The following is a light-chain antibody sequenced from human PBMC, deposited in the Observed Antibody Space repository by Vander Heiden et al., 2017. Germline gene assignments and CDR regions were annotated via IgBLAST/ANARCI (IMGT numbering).Light chain of an antibody. CDR1: SSDVGSYDL. CDR2: EGS. Sequence: QSALTQPASVSGSPGQSITISCTGTSSDVGSYDLVSWFLHHPGKAPKLMIYEGSKRPSGVSNRFSGSKSGNTASLTISGLQAEDEADYYCCSYAGSRTYVFGTGTKVTVL. CDR3: CSYAGSRTYV. V-gene: IGLV2-23*01. J-gene: IGLJ1*01.